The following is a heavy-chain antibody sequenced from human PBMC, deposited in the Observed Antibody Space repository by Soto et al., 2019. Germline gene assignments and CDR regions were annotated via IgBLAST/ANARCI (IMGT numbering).Heavy chain of an antibody. J-gene: IGHJ4*02. V-gene: IGHV1-69*13. D-gene: IGHD3-9*01. CDR2: IIPIFGTA. CDR3: ARQKQDYDILTGYYSPHFDY. Sequence: SVKVSCKASGGTFSSYAISWVRQAPGQGLEWMGGIIPIFGTANYAQKFQGRVTITADESTSTAYMELSSLRSEDTAVYYCARQKQDYDILTGYYSPHFDYWGQGTLVTVSS. CDR1: GGTFSSYA.